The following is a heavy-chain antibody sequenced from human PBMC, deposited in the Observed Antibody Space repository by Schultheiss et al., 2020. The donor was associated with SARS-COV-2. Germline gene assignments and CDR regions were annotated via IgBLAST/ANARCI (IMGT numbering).Heavy chain of an antibody. Sequence: GGSLRLSCAASGFTFSSYAMSWVRQAPGKGLEWVSAIGTAGDPYYPGSVKGRFTISRDNAKNSLYLQMNSLRAEDTAVYYCARVGATADYWGQGTLVTVSS. V-gene: IGHV3-13*05. CDR1: GFTFSSYA. J-gene: IGHJ4*02. D-gene: IGHD1-26*01. CDR2: IGTAGDP. CDR3: ARVGATADY.